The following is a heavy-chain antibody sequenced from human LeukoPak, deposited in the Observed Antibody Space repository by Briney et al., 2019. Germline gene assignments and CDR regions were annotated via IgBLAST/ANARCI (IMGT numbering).Heavy chain of an antibody. CDR1: GFTFSSYG. CDR3: AKAGYSSYDFDY. J-gene: IGHJ4*02. V-gene: IGHV3-30*18. CDR2: ISYDGSNK. Sequence: GGSLRLSCAASGFTFSSYGMHWVRQAPGKGLEWVAVISYDGSNKYYADSVKGRFTISRDNSKNTLYLQMNSLRAEDTAVYYCAKAGYSSYDFDYWGQGTLVTVSS. D-gene: IGHD5-12*01.